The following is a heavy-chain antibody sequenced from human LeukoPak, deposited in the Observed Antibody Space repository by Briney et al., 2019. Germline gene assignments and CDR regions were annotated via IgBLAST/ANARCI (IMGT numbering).Heavy chain of an antibody. Sequence: SETLSLTCAVSGGSISSSNWWSWVRQPPGKGLEWIGEIYHSGSTNYNPSLKSRVTISVDKSKNQFSLKLSSVTAADTAVYYCARDPLKLRDYYDSSGPRGFDPWGQGTLVTVSS. CDR2: IYHSGST. D-gene: IGHD3-22*01. CDR1: GGSISSSNW. V-gene: IGHV4-4*02. J-gene: IGHJ5*02. CDR3: ARDPLKLRDYYDSSGPRGFDP.